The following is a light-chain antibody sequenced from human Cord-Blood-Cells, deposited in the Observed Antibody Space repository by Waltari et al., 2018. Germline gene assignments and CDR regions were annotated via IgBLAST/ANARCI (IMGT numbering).Light chain of an antibody. Sequence: QSALTQPASASGSPGQSITISCTGTSRDVGGYNYVPWYQQHPVKPPKLIIYHVSKRPSVVSNRSSGSKSGNTASLTISGLQAEDEADYYCSSYTSSSTVFGGGTKLTVL. CDR1: SRDVGGYNY. V-gene: IGLV2-14*01. J-gene: IGLJ2*01. CDR3: SSYTSSSTV. CDR2: HVS.